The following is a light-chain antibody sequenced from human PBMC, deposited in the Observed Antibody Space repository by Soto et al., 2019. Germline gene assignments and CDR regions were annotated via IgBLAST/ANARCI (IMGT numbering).Light chain of an antibody. J-gene: IGKJ1*01. Sequence: DIQMTQSPSTLSASVGDRVTITCRASQSISSWLAWYQQKPGKAPKLLIYDASSLESGVPSRFSGSGSGTEFILTISSLQPDDFATYYCQQYNSYWTFDQGTKVEIK. CDR2: DAS. CDR1: QSISSW. V-gene: IGKV1-5*01. CDR3: QQYNSYWT.